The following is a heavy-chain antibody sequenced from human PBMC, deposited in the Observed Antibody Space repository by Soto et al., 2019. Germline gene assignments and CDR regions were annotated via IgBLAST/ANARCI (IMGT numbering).Heavy chain of an antibody. V-gene: IGHV1-18*01. CDR2: INPYNGNT. Sequence: ASVKVSCKASGYTFTNYGYSWVRQAPGQGLEWIGWINPYNGNTNYAQKFRGRVTMTTDTSTSTAYMEVRSLTSDDTALYYCARDPEGATDFDYWGQGTLVTVSS. CDR1: GYTFTNYG. D-gene: IGHD1-26*01. J-gene: IGHJ4*02. CDR3: ARDPEGATDFDY.